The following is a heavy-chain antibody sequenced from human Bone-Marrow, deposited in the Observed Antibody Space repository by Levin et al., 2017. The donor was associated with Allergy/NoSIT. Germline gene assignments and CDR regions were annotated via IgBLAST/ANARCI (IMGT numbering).Heavy chain of an antibody. D-gene: IGHD3-10*01. J-gene: IGHJ6*02. V-gene: IGHV4-61*01. CDR2: IYYSGST. CDR1: GGSVSSGSYY. CDR3: ARDYYGSGSYYNYYYYGMDV. Sequence: SETLSLTCTVSGGSVSSGSYYWSWIRQPPGKGLEWIGYIYYSGSTNYNPSLKSRVTISVDTSKNQFSLKLSSVTAADTAVYYCARDYYGSGSYYNYYYYGMDVWGQGTTVTVSS.